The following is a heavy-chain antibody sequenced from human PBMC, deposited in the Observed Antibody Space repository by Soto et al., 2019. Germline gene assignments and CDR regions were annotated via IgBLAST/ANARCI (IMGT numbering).Heavy chain of an antibody. CDR1: GFTFSDYY. D-gene: IGHD2-21*01. CDR2: VRNKINSYTP. J-gene: IGHJ4*02. V-gene: IGHV3-72*01. CDR3: SRAGILTTPYYTDY. Sequence: EVQLVESGGGLVQPEGSLRLSCTASGFTFSDYYMDWFRQAPGKGLEWVGRVRNKINSYTPEYAASVKGRFTVSRDDSRNSLYLQMNSLKTGDTAMYYCSRAGILTTPYYTDYWGLGTLVTVSS.